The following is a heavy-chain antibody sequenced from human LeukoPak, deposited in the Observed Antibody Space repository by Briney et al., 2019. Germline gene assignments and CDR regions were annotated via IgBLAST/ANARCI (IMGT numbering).Heavy chain of an antibody. Sequence: ASVEVSCKASGYTFTSYYMHWVRQAPGQGLEWMGIINPSGGSTSYAQKFQGRVTMTRDTSTSTVYMELSSLRSEDTAVYYCAREPGYCSGGSCYSIGYFDYWGQGTLVTVSS. D-gene: IGHD2-15*01. CDR3: AREPGYCSGGSCYSIGYFDY. CDR2: INPSGGST. CDR1: GYTFTSYY. V-gene: IGHV1-46*01. J-gene: IGHJ4*02.